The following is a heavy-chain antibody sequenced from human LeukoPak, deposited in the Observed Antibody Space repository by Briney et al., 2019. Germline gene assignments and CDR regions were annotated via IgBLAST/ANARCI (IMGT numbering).Heavy chain of an antibody. CDR2: ISSTGSDM. Sequence: GGSLGLSCAASGFTLNTYSMNWVRQAPGKGLEWDSSISSTGSDMYYVDSVKGRFTISRDNAKNSLFLQVNSLRAEDTAVYYCARIALYDDTAFYFRYYYYYYPMDVWGQGTTVTVSS. CDR1: GFTLNTYS. CDR3: ARIALYDDTAFYFRYYYYYYPMDV. J-gene: IGHJ6*02. V-gene: IGHV3-21*01. D-gene: IGHD3-9*01.